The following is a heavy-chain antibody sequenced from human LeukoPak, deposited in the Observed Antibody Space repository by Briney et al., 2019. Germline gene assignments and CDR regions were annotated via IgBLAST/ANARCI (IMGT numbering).Heavy chain of an antibody. CDR3: ARDSQCSSISCYSYYYYGMDV. V-gene: IGHV1-18*01. Sequence: ASVKVSCKASGYTFTSYGISWVRQAPGQGLERKGWISAYNGNTNYAQKVQGRVTLTTDTSTSTAYMELRSLRSDDTAVYYCARDSQCSSISCYSYYYYGMDVWGQGTTVTVSS. D-gene: IGHD2-2*01. CDR2: ISAYNGNT. CDR1: GYTFTSYG. J-gene: IGHJ6*02.